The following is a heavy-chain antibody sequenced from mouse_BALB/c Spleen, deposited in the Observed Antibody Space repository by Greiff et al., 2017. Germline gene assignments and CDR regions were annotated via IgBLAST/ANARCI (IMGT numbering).Heavy chain of an antibody. CDR3: ARMVYYGNYDGYFDY. J-gene: IGHJ2*01. CDR2: ISYSGST. Sequence: EVQLQESGPGLVKPSQSLSLTCTVTGYSITSDYAWNWIRQFPGNKLEWMGYISYSGSTSYNPSLKSRISITRDTSKNQFFLQLNSVTTEDTATYYCARMVYYGNYDGYFDYWGQGTTLTVSS. V-gene: IGHV3-2*02. CDR1: GYSITSDYA. D-gene: IGHD2-1*01.